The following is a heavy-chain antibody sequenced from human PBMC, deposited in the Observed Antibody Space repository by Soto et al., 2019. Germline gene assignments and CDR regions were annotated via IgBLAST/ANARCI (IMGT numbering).Heavy chain of an antibody. V-gene: IGHV3-48*03. J-gene: IGHJ6*02. Sequence: DVQLVESGGGLVQPGGSLRLSCGASGFTFSSYEMNWVRQAPGKGLEWVSYISSSGSTINYADSVKGRFTISRDNAKNSLYLQMYSLRAEDTAVCCCASDREYSQCIFYYSYGMDVWGQGTTVTVSS. CDR3: ASDREYSQCIFYYSYGMDV. CDR2: ISSSGSTI. D-gene: IGHD3-9*01. CDR1: GFTFSSYE.